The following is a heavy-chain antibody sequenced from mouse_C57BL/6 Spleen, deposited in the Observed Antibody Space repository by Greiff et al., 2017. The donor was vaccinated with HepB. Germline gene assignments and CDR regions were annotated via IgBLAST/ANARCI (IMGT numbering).Heavy chain of an antibody. CDR2: IHPNSGST. CDR1: GYTFTSYW. D-gene: IGHD4-1*01. J-gene: IGHJ4*01. CDR3: ARSGTEYAMDY. Sequence: QVQLQQPGAELVKPGASVKLSCKASGYTFTSYWMHWVKQRPGQGLEWIGMIHPNSGSTNYNEKFKSKATLTVDKSSSTAYMQLSSLTSEDSAVYYCARSGTEYAMDYWGQGTSVTVSS. V-gene: IGHV1-64*01.